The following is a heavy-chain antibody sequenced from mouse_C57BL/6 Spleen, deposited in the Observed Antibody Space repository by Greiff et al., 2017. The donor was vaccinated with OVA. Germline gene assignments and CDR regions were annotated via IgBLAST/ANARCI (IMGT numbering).Heavy chain of an antibody. CDR3: ARSYGNYGRAMDY. V-gene: IGHV1-80*01. D-gene: IGHD2-10*02. CDR2: IYPGDGDT. Sequence: QVHVKQSGAELVKPGASVKISCKASGYAFSSYWMNWVKQRPGKGLEWIGQIYPGDGDTNYNGKFKGKATLTADKSSSTAYMQLSSLTSEDSAVYFCARSYGNYGRAMDYWGQGTSVTVSS. CDR1: GYAFSSYW. J-gene: IGHJ4*01.